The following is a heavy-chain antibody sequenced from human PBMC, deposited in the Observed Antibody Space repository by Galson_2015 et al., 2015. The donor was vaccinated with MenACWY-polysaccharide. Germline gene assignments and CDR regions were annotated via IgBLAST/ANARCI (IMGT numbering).Heavy chain of an antibody. V-gene: IGHV6-1*01. CDR3: ARGTAVASVSNWSDP. J-gene: IGHJ5*02. D-gene: IGHD6-19*01. CDR2: TYYRSKWYD. Sequence: CAISGDSVSSHRAAWNWIRQSPSRGLEGLGRTYYRSKWYDDYAVSVKSRITINPDTSKNQFSLQLNSVTPEDTAVYYCARGTAVASVSNWSDPWGQGTLVTVSS. CDR1: GDSVSSHRAA.